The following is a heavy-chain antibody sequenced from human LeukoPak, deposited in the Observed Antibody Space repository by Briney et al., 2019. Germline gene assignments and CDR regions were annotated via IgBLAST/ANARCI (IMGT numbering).Heavy chain of an antibody. J-gene: IGHJ4*02. CDR2: IIPIFGTA. Sequence: SAKVSCKASGGTFSSYAISWVRQAPGQGLEWMGGIIPIFGTANYAQKFQGRVTVTADESTSTAYMELSSLRSEDTAVYYCASQLNYDSSGYYPDWGQGTLVTVSS. V-gene: IGHV1-69*13. CDR1: GGTFSSYA. CDR3: ASQLNYDSSGYYPD. D-gene: IGHD3-22*01.